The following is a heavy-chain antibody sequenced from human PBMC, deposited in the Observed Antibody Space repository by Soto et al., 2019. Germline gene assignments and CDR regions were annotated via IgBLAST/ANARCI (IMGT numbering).Heavy chain of an antibody. D-gene: IGHD6-19*01. CDR2: ISSSSSTI. CDR3: ARERAVGIAVALNWFDP. J-gene: IGHJ5*02. CDR1: GFTFSSYS. V-gene: IGHV3-48*02. Sequence: EVQLVESGGGLVQPGGSLRLYCAASGFTFSSYSMNWVRQAPGKGLEWVSYISSSSSTIYYADSVKGRFTISRDNAKNSLYLQMNSLRDEDTAVYYCARERAVGIAVALNWFDPCGQGTLVTVSS.